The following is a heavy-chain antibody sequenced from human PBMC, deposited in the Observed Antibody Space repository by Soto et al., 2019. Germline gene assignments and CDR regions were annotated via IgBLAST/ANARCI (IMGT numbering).Heavy chain of an antibody. Sequence: SETLSLTCAVYGGSFSGYYWSWIRQPPGKGLEWIGEINHSGSTNYNPSLKSRVTISVDTSKNQFSLKLSSVTAADTAVYYCARVAGRNVRGRFDYWGQGTLVTVSS. J-gene: IGHJ4*02. D-gene: IGHD3-10*01. CDR3: ARVAGRNVRGRFDY. V-gene: IGHV4-34*01. CDR1: GGSFSGYY. CDR2: INHSGST.